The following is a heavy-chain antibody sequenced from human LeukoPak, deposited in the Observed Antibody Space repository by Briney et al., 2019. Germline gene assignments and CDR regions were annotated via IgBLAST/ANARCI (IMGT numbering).Heavy chain of an antibody. D-gene: IGHD3-22*01. CDR2: INPNSGDT. Sequence: ASVKVSCKASGYTFTDYYIHWVRQAPGQGLEWIGWINPNSGDTNYVQKFQGRVTMARDTSISTAYMELSRLRSDDTAVYYCARVTPNDYYDPSFFHYWGQGTLVTVSS. CDR3: ARVTPNDYYDPSFFHY. V-gene: IGHV1-2*02. CDR1: GYTFTDYY. J-gene: IGHJ4*02.